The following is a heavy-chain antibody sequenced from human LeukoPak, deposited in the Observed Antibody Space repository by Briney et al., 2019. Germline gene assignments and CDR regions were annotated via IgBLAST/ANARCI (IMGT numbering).Heavy chain of an antibody. CDR1: GFTFSSYG. V-gene: IGHV3-30*02. CDR3: AKDRPYFDH. J-gene: IGHJ4*02. CDR2: IHSNGNTK. Sequence: QTGGSLRLSCAASGFTFSSYGAHWVRHSAGKGLEWLAFIHSNGNTKYYADSVKGRFSISTDNSINTCYLQMNNLSPEDTALYYCAKDRPYFDHWGQGTLVTVSS.